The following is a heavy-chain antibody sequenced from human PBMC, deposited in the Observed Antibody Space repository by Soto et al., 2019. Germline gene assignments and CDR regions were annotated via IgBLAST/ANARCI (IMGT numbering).Heavy chain of an antibody. J-gene: IGHJ3*02. D-gene: IGHD2-15*01. Sequence: QVQLVQSGAEVKKPGSSVTVSCKASGGTFSSYTISWVRRAPGQGLEWMGRIIPILGIANYAQKFQGRVTITADKSTSTAYMELSSLRSEDTAVYYCARGVVAAISAFDIWGQGTMVTVSS. CDR1: GGTFSSYT. CDR3: ARGVVAAISAFDI. V-gene: IGHV1-69*02. CDR2: IIPILGIA.